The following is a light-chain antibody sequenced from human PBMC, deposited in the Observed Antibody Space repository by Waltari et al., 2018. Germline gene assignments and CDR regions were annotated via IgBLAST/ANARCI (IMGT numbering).Light chain of an antibody. CDR3: AVWDDSLSGRV. V-gene: IGLV1-47*01. Sequence: QSVLTQPPSASGTPGQRVTISCSGSRSNIGNNYVSWYPQLPGTAPKLLIYRNNQRPSGVPDRFSGSKSGTSASLAISGLRSEDEADYYCAVWDDSLSGRVFGGGTKVTVL. CDR1: RSNIGNNY. CDR2: RNN. J-gene: IGLJ3*02.